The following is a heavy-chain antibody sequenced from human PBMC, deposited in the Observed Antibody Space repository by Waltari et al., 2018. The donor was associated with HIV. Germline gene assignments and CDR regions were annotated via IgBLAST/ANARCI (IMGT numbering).Heavy chain of an antibody. CDR2: INHSGST. Sequence: QVQLQQWGAGLLKPSETLSLTCAVYGGSFSGYYWSWIRQPPGKGLEWIGEINHSGSTNSNPSRKSRVTISVDTSKNQFSLKLSSVTAADTAVYYCARTSGHLWFGELLRPYYYYGMDVWGQGTTVTVSS. CDR3: ARTSGHLWFGELLRPYYYYGMDV. CDR1: GGSFSGYY. J-gene: IGHJ6*02. D-gene: IGHD3-10*01. V-gene: IGHV4-34*01.